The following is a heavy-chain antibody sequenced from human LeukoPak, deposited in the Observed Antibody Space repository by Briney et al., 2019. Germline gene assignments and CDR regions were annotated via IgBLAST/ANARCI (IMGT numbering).Heavy chain of an antibody. D-gene: IGHD3-22*01. J-gene: IGHJ4*02. CDR3: AKDSADYYDSSGYYLPPSDY. Sequence: GGSLRLSCAASGFTFSSYSMSWVRQAPGKGLVWVSGISGSGGSTYYADSVKGRFTISRDNSKNTLYLQMNSLRAEDTAVYYCAKDSADYYDSSGYYLPPSDYWGQGTRVTVSS. CDR2: ISGSGGST. CDR1: GFTFSSYS. V-gene: IGHV3-23*01.